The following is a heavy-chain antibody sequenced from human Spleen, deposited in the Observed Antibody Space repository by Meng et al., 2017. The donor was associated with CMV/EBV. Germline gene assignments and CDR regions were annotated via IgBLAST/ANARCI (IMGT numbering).Heavy chain of an antibody. D-gene: IGHD1-26*01. V-gene: IGHV3-48*04. CDR2: IDPSSDSI. CDR3: VRDLIRGVVGARPRGPGDL. CDR1: GFTFSRYS. Sequence: GESLKISCAASGFTFSRYSMNWVRQAPGKGLEWISYIDPSSDSIYYADSVKGRFTISRDYATNSLFLQMNTLRAEDTAVYYCVRDLIRGVVGARPRGPGDLWGHGTLVTVSS. J-gene: IGHJ4*01.